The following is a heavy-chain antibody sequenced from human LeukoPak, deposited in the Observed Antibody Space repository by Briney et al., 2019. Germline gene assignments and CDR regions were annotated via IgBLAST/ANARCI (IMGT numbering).Heavy chain of an antibody. J-gene: IGHJ5*02. D-gene: IGHD3-22*01. CDR2: ISSSSSTI. CDR3: ARVHTSSYAADL. CDR1: GFTFSTYS. Sequence: GGSLRLSCAASGFTFSTYSIDWVRQAPGKGLEWISYISSSSSTIDFADSVKGRFTISRDNARNSVYLQMNSLRAEDTAVYYCARVHTSSYAADLWGQGTLVTVSS. V-gene: IGHV3-48*04.